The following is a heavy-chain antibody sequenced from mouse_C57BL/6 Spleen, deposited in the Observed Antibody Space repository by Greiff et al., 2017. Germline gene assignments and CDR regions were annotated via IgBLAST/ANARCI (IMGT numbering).Heavy chain of an antibody. CDR2: IDPSDSYT. Sequence: QVQLQQPGAELVMPGASVKLSCKASGYTFTSYWMHWVKQRPGQGLEWIGEIDPSDSYTNYNQKFKGKSTLTVDKSSSTAYMQLSSLTSEDSAVYYCARSRGTYYSNDELAYWGQGTLVTVSA. J-gene: IGHJ3*01. V-gene: IGHV1-69*01. CDR3: ARSRGTYYSNDELAY. CDR1: GYTFTSYW. D-gene: IGHD2-5*01.